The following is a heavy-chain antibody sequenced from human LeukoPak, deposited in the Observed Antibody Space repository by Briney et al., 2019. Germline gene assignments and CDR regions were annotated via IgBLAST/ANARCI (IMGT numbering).Heavy chain of an antibody. CDR3: ARENDFWSGSDYYYYGMDV. D-gene: IGHD3-3*01. CDR2: IYYSGST. V-gene: IGHV4-59*01. CDR1: GGSISSYY. Sequence: PSETLSLTCTVSGGSISSYYWSWIRQPPGKGLEWIGYIYYSGSTNYNPSLKSQVTISVDTSKNQFSLRLSSVTAADTAVYYCARENDFWSGSDYYYYGMDVWGQGTTVTVSS. J-gene: IGHJ6*02.